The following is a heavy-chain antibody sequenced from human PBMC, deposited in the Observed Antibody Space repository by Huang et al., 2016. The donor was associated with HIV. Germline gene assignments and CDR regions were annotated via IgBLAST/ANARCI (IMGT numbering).Heavy chain of an antibody. CDR3: ARDRDFYDSSGYWGFNYFDY. Sequence: VKVSCKASGYAFTSYYMHWVRQAPGQGLEWMGIINPSDGSTSYAQKFQGRVTTTSDTSTNTVFMELSSLRSEDTAVYYCARDRDFYDSSGYWGFNYFDYWGQGTLVTVSS. CDR1: GYAFTSYY. CDR2: INPSDGST. J-gene: IGHJ4*02. V-gene: IGHV1-46*01. D-gene: IGHD3-22*01.